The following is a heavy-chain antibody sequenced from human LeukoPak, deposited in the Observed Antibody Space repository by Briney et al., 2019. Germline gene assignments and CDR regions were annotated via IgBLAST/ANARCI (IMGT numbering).Heavy chain of an antibody. D-gene: IGHD5-12*01. CDR1: GGSISSYY. J-gene: IGHJ4*02. V-gene: IGHV4-59*08. Sequence: SETLSLTCTVSGGSISSYYWSWVRQPPGKGLEWIGYIYYSGSTNYNPSLKSRVTISVDTSKNQFSLKLSSVTAADTAVYYCARCDDSGYDQPFDYWGQGTLVTVSS. CDR3: ARCDDSGYDQPFDY. CDR2: IYYSGST.